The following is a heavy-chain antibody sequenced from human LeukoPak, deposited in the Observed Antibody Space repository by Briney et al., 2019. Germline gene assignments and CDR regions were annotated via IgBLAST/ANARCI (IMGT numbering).Heavy chain of an antibody. CDR3: ARLGGSYGMDV. Sequence: SETLSLTCTVSGGPISRSGYYWGWIRQPPGKGLEWIASIFFSGTTYYTPSPKSRLTISVDTSKNQFSLQLSSVTAADTAVYYCARLGGSYGMDVWGQGTTVTVSS. CDR2: IFFSGTT. V-gene: IGHV4-39*01. CDR1: GGPISRSGYY. D-gene: IGHD3-16*01. J-gene: IGHJ6*02.